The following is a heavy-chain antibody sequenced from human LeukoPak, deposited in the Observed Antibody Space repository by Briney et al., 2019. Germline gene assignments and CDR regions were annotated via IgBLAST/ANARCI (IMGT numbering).Heavy chain of an antibody. Sequence: SETLSLTCAVSGGSISSGGYSWSWIRQPPGKGLEWIGYIHYSDTYYNPSLRSRVTILVDTSKNQFSLKLSSVTAADTAVYYCASQSGGYAYWGQGTLVTVSS. CDR1: GGSISSGGYS. CDR2: IHYSDT. D-gene: IGHD5-12*01. CDR3: ASQSGGYAY. V-gene: IGHV4-30-4*07. J-gene: IGHJ4*02.